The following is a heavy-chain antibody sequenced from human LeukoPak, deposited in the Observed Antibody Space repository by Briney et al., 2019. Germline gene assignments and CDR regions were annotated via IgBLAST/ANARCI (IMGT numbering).Heavy chain of an antibody. V-gene: IGHV3-21*01. CDR2: ISSSSSYI. CDR1: GFTFSSYS. CDR3: ARQGAGYGGNDAFDI. J-gene: IGHJ3*02. Sequence: GGSLRLSCAASGFTFSSYSMNWVRQAPGKGLEWVSSISSSSSYIYYADSVKGRFTISRDNAKNSLYLQMNSLRAEDTAVYYCARQGAGYGGNDAFDIWGQGTMVTVSS. D-gene: IGHD4-23*01.